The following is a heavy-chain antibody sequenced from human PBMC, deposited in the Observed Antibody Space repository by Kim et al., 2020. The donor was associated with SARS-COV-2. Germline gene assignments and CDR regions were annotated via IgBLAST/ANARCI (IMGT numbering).Heavy chain of an antibody. CDR3: ARGMGATLFDY. D-gene: IGHD1-26*01. CDR2: INHSGST. Sequence: SETLSLTCAVYGGSFSGYYWSWIRQPPGKGLEWIGEINHSGSTNYNPSLKSRVTISVDTSKNQFSLKLSSVTAADTAVYYCARGMGATLFDYWGQGTLVT. J-gene: IGHJ4*02. V-gene: IGHV4-34*01. CDR1: GGSFSGYY.